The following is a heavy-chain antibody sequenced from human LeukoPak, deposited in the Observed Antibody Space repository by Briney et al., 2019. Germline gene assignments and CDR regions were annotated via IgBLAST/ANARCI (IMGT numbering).Heavy chain of an antibody. CDR1: GYTFTGYY. CDR3: ARVFRGIAAAGSFDY. J-gene: IGHJ4*02. CDR2: INPNSGGT. D-gene: IGHD6-13*01. Sequence: ASVKVSCKASGYTFTGYYMHWVRQAPGQGVEWMGRINPNSGGTKYAQKFQGRVTMTRDTSISTAYMELSRLRSDDTAVYYCARVFRGIAAAGSFDYWGQGTLVTVSS. V-gene: IGHV1-2*06.